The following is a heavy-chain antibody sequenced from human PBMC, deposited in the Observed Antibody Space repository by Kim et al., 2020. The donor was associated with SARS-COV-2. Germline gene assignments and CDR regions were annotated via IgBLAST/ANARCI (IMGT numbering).Heavy chain of an antibody. V-gene: IGHV3-7*04. CDR3: ARGGSDSSWYWRN. Sequence: GGSLRLSCAASGFTFSNNWMTWVRQAPGRGLEWVANINLDGSEKYYVDSVKGRFTISRDNAKNSLYLQMNSLRVEDTALYYCARGGSDSSWYWRNWGQGTLVTVSS. J-gene: IGHJ4*02. D-gene: IGHD6-13*01. CDR1: GFTFSNNW. CDR2: INLDGSEK.